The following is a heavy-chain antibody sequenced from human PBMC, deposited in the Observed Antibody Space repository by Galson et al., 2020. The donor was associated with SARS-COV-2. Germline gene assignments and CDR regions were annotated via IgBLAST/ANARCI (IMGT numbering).Heavy chain of an antibody. CDR2: ISYDGSNK. D-gene: IGHD3-22*01. CDR3: AKDSGVYYYDSSCYYLY. Sequence: GESLQLSCAASGFTFSSYGMHWVRQAPGKGLEWVAVISYDGSNKYYADSVKGRFTISRDNSKNTLYLQMNSLRAEDTAVYYCAKDSGVYYYDSSCYYLYWGQGTLGTVSA. CDR1: GFTFSSYG. V-gene: IGHV3-30*18. J-gene: IGHJ4*02.